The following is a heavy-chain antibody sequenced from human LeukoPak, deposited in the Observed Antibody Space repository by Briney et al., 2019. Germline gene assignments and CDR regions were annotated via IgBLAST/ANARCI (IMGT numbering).Heavy chain of an antibody. CDR1: GFTFSNYG. V-gene: IGHV3-30*18. J-gene: IGHJ4*02. D-gene: IGHD5-24*01. CDR2: ISYDGSNK. Sequence: PGGSLRLSCAASGFTFSNYGMHWVRQAPGKGLVWVAVISYDGSNKYYADSVKGRFTISRDNSKNTLSLQMNSLRAEDTAVYYCAKDRRDGYNHGYYFDYWGQGTLVTVSS. CDR3: AKDRRDGYNHGYYFDY.